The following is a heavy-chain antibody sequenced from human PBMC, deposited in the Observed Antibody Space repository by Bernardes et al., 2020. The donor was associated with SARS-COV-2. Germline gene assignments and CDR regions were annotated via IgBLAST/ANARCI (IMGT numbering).Heavy chain of an antibody. CDR3: ARKTGHDYGLDVWGQGTGNYGAFA. V-gene: IGHV3-74*01. J-gene: IGHJ5*02. CDR1: GFTLSSYW. Sequence: GGSLRLSCAASGFTLSSYWMHWVRQAPGKGLEWVSRINGAGSNTNYEDSVKGRFTTTRDNGKTTVYLQMNSLTAEDTGVYYCARKTGHDYGLDVWGQGTGNYGAFALGQGTLVTVSS. D-gene: IGHD4-17*01. CDR2: INGAGSNT.